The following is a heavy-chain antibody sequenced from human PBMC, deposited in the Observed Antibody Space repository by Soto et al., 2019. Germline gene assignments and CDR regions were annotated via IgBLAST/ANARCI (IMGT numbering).Heavy chain of an antibody. V-gene: IGHV3-53*01. CDR1: GFTVSSNY. D-gene: IGHD6-19*01. CDR3: AREMISIAVAGGGWFDP. J-gene: IGHJ5*02. CDR2: IYSGGST. Sequence: EVQLVESGGGLIQPGGSLRLSCAASGFTVSSNYMSWVRQAPGKGLEWVSVIYSGGSTYYADSVKGRFTISRDNSKNTLYLQMNSLRAEDTGVYYCAREMISIAVAGGGWFDPWGQGTLVTVSS.